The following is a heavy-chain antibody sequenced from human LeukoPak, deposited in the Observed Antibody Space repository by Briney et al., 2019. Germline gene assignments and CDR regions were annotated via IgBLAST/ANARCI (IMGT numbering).Heavy chain of an antibody. CDR2: IYYSGST. J-gene: IGHJ4*02. V-gene: IGHV4-39*07. CDR1: GGSISSSSYY. Sequence: SETLSLTCTVSGGSISSSSYYWGWIRQPPGKGLEWIGSIYYSGSTYYNPSLKSRVTISVDTSKNQFSLKLSSVTAADTAVYYCARDFRGYSYFDYWGQGTLVTVSS. CDR3: ARDFRGYSYFDY. D-gene: IGHD3-10*01.